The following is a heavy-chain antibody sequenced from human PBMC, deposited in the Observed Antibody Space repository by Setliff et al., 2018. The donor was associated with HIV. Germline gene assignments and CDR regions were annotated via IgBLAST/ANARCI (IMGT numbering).Heavy chain of an antibody. CDR2: IYYSGNT. CDR1: GGSISSSNYY. Sequence: SETLSLTCAVSGGSISSSNYYWGWIRQPPGKGLEWIGWIYYSGNTRYNPSLKSRVTISLDTSKNRFSLQLTSVTAADTAVYYCARHRDGGTYPLDYWGQGTLVTVSS. J-gene: IGHJ4*02. D-gene: IGHD1-26*01. CDR3: ARHRDGGTYPLDY. V-gene: IGHV4-39*01.